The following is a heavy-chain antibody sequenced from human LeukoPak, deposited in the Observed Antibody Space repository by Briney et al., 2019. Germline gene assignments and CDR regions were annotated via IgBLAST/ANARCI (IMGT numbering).Heavy chain of an antibody. D-gene: IGHD3-22*01. J-gene: IGHJ5*02. CDR3: ARHGSGYFYGWFDP. CDR2: IYTSGST. V-gene: IGHV4-4*09. CDR1: GGSISSYY. Sequence: SETLSLTCTVSGGSISSYYWSWIRQPPGKGLEWIGYIYTSGSTNYNPSLKSRVTISVDTSKNQFSLKLSSVTAADTAVYYCARHGSGYFYGWFDPWGQGTLVTVSS.